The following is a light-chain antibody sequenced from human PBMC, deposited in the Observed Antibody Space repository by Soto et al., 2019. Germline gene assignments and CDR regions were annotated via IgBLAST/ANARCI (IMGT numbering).Light chain of an antibody. CDR2: GAS. CDR3: QQRSNWL. J-gene: IGKJ5*01. V-gene: IGKV3D-20*02. Sequence: IVLTQSPGTLSLSPWERATLSCRASQTVRSSFLAWYQQKPGQAPRLFIYGASRRVTGIPDRFSGSGSETDFTLTISRLEPEDFAVYYCQQRSNWLFGQGTRLEIK. CDR1: QTVRSSF.